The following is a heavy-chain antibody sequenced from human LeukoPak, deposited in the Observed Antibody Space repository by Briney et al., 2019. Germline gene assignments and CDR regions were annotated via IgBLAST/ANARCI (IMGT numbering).Heavy chain of an antibody. D-gene: IGHD1-14*01. CDR3: ANPARTDAFDI. Sequence: GGSLRLSCAAAGFTLNNYAMNWVRQAPGKGLEWVSSISGSGGNTYYADSVKGRFTISRDNSKNTLYLQMNSLSAEDTAVYYCANPARTDAFDIWGQGTMITVSS. CDR2: ISGSGGNT. J-gene: IGHJ3*02. CDR1: GFTLNNYA. V-gene: IGHV3-23*01.